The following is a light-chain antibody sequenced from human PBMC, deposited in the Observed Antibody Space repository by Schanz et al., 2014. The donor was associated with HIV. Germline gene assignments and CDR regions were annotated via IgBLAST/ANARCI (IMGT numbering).Light chain of an antibody. CDR1: SSDVGGYDN. Sequence: QSALTQPASVSGSPGQSITISCTGSSSDVGGYDNVSWYQQHPGKAPKLMIYDINKRPSGVPDRFSGSKSGTSASLAISGLQSEDEADYYCGTWDDSLKGWVFGGGTKLTVL. J-gene: IGLJ3*02. V-gene: IGLV2-14*01. CDR3: GTWDDSLKGWV. CDR2: DIN.